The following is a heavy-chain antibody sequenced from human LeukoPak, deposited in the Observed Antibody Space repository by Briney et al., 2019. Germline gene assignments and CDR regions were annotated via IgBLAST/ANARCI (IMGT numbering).Heavy chain of an antibody. J-gene: IGHJ5*02. Sequence: GRSLRLSCAASGFTFDDYAMHWVRQAPGKGLEWVSGISWNSGSIGYADSVKGRFTISRDNVKNSLYLQMNSLRAEDTALYYCAKEESYYYGSGSYYNWFDPWGQGTLVTVPS. CDR2: ISWNSGSI. V-gene: IGHV3-9*01. D-gene: IGHD3-10*01. CDR3: AKEESYYYGSGSYYNWFDP. CDR1: GFTFDDYA.